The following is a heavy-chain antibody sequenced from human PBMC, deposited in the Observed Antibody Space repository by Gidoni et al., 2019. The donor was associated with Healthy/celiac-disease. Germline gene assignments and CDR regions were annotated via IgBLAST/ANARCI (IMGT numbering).Heavy chain of an antibody. V-gene: IGHV5-51*01. CDR1: GYSFTSYW. CDR2: IYPGDSDT. Sequence: EVQLVQSGAEVKKPGESLKISCTGSGYSFTSYWIGWVRQMPGKGLEWMGIIYPGDSDTRYSPSFQGQVTISADKSISTAYLQWSSLKASDTAMYYCARRSSTSQRARNNNWFDPWGQGTLVTVSS. J-gene: IGHJ5*02. D-gene: IGHD2-2*01. CDR3: ARRSSTSQRARNNNWFDP.